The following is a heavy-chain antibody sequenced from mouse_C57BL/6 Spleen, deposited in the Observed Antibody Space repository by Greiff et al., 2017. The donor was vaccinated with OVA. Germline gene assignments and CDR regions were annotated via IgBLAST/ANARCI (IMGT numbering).Heavy chain of an antibody. CDR2: IYPSDSET. V-gene: IGHV1-61*01. CDR3: ASSLITTVDY. D-gene: IGHD1-1*01. CDR1: GYTFTSYW. J-gene: IGHJ2*01. Sequence: VQLQQPGAELVRPGSSVKLSCKASGYTFTSYWMDWVKQRPGQGLEWIGNIYPSDSETHYNQKFKDKATLTVDKSSSTAYMQLSSLTSEDSAVYDGASSLITTVDYWGQGTTRTVSS.